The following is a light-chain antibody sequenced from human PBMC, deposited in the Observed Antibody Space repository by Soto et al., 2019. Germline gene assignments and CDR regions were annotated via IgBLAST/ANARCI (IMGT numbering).Light chain of an antibody. J-gene: IGLJ3*02. CDR1: SSNIGAGYD. V-gene: IGLV1-40*01. CDR2: GNN. CDR3: QSYDSSLSGWV. Sequence: QSVLTQPPSVSGAPGQRVTISCTGSSSNIGAGYDVHWYQQLPGTAPKLLIYGNNNWPSGVPDRFSDSKSGTSAPLAITGLQAEDEADYYCQSYDSSLSGWVFGGGTQLTVL.